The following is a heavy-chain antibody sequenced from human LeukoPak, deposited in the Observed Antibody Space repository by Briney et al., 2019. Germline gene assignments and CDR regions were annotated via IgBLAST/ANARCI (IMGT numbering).Heavy chain of an antibody. CDR2: IRYDGSNK. V-gene: IGHV3-30*02. D-gene: IGHD5-18*01. J-gene: IGHJ6*03. CDR3: AKDGTARDLYYYYYMDV. Sequence: PGGSLRLSCAASGFTFSSYGMRWVRQAPGKGLEWVAFIRYDGSNKYYADSVKGRFTISRDNSKNTLYLQMNSLRAEDTAVYYCAKDGTARDLYYYYYMDVWGKGTTVTVSS. CDR1: GFTFSSYG.